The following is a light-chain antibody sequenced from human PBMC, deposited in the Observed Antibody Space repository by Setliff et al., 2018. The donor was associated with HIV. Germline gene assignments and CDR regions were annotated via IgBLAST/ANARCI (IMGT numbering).Light chain of an antibody. CDR1: SSDVGSYNL. J-gene: IGLJ1*01. CDR3: CSYAGSNTYV. V-gene: IGLV2-23*02. Sequence: QSVLAQPASVSGSPGQSITISCTGTSSDVGSYNLVSWYQQHPGKAPKLMIYEVSRRPSGVSNRLSGSKSGNTASLTISGLQAEDEADYYCCSYAGSNTYVFGAGTKV. CDR2: EVS.